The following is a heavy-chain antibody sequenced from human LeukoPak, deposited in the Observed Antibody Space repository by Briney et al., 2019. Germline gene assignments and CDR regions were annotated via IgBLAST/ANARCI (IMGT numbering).Heavy chain of an antibody. J-gene: IGHJ5*02. CDR2: IIPIFGTA. V-gene: IGHV1-69*05. CDR1: GGTFSSYA. CDR3: ARVAAMITFGGAPAP. Sequence: ASVNVSCKASGGTFSSYAISWVRQAPGQGLEWMGGIIPIFGTANYAQKFQGRVTMTTDTSTSTAYMELRSLRSDDTAVYYCARVAAMITFGGAPAPWGQGTLVTVSS. D-gene: IGHD3-16*01.